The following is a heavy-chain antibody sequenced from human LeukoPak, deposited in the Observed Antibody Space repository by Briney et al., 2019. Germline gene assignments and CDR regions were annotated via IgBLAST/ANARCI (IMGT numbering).Heavy chain of an antibody. D-gene: IGHD1-26*01. CDR2: IYYSGST. Sequence: PSETLSLTCTVSGGSISSSSYYWGWIRQPPGKGLEWIGSIYYSGSTYYNPSPKSRVTISVDTSKNQFSLKLSSVTAADTAVYYCARARGGATLPFDYWGQGTLVTVSS. CDR3: ARARGGATLPFDY. V-gene: IGHV4-39*01. CDR1: GGSISSSSYY. J-gene: IGHJ4*02.